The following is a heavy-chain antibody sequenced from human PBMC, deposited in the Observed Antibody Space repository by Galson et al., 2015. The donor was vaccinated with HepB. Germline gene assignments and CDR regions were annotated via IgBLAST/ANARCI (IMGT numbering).Heavy chain of an antibody. CDR2: IIPIFGTA. J-gene: IGHJ4*02. CDR3: ARGGTYYYDSSGYYYFDY. Sequence: SVKVSCKASGGTFSSYAISWVRQAPGQGLEWMGGIIPIFGTANYAQKFQGRVTITADVSTSTAYMELSSLRSEDTAVYYCARGGTYYYDSSGYYYFDYWGQGTLVTVSS. V-gene: IGHV1-69*13. CDR1: GGTFSSYA. D-gene: IGHD3-22*01.